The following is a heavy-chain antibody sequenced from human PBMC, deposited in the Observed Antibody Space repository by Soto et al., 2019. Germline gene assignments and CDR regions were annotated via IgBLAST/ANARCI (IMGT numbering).Heavy chain of an antibody. CDR1: GGSITNYF. CDR2: IYTSGST. CDR3: AREARDYEGDGYHHGK. D-gene: IGHD3-16*01. Sequence: PSETLSLTCTVSGGSITNYFWSWIRQPAGKGLEWIGRIYTSGSTDYNPSLKSRVTMSVDTSKNQFSLRLSSVTAADKAVYYCAREARDYEGDGYHHGKWGQGTLVTVSS. V-gene: IGHV4-4*07. J-gene: IGHJ4*02.